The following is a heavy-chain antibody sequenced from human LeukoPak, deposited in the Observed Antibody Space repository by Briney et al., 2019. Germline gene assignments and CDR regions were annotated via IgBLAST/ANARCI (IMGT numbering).Heavy chain of an antibody. V-gene: IGHV3-7*01. D-gene: IGHD2-15*01. CDR3: GRFGYVSAVDT. J-gene: IGHJ5*02. CDR1: GFAFSSYW. CDR2: IEPAGSAT. Sequence: PGGSLRLTCGASGFAFSSYWMTWLRQAPGKGLEFVANIEPAGSATYYADSVKGRFTISRDNTKNLLYLQMNSLTAEDSAVYHCGRFGYVSAVDTWGQGALVTVSS.